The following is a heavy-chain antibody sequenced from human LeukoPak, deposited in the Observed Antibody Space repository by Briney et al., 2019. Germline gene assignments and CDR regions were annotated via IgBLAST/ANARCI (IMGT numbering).Heavy chain of an antibody. Sequence: TGGSLRLSCAASGFTFSSYWMHWVRQAPGKGLVWVSRINSDGSSTSYADSVKGRFTISRDNSKNTLYLQMNSLRAEDTAVYNCAKGDFYGSGRDYYYYMDVWGKGTTVTISS. CDR1: GFTFSSYW. V-gene: IGHV3-74*01. CDR3: AKGDFYGSGRDYYYYMDV. D-gene: IGHD3-10*01. CDR2: INSDGSST. J-gene: IGHJ6*03.